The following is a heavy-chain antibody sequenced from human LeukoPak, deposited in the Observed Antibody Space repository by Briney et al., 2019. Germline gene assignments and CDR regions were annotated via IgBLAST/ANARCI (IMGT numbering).Heavy chain of an antibody. CDR3: AKTLLVRGGAFDI. J-gene: IGHJ3*02. CDR1: GFTISSYR. CDR2: ISYDGSNK. Sequence: GGSLRLSCAASGFTISSYRMHWVRQAPCKGLDWVAVISYDGSNKYYADSVTGRFTISRDNSKNTLYLQMNSLRAEDTAVYYCAKTLLVRGGAFDIWGQGTMVTVSS. D-gene: IGHD4-23*01. V-gene: IGHV3-30*18.